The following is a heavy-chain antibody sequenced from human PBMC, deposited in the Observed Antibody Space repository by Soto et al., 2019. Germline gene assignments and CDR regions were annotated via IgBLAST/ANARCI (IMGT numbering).Heavy chain of an antibody. Sequence: SETLSLTCTVSGGSISSGNFSWTWIRQPPGKGLEWIGYIYYSGSTNYNPSLKSRVTISVDTSKNQFSLKLSSVTAADTAVYYCARAPRGNYGYPSYFDYWGQGTLVTVSS. J-gene: IGHJ4*02. D-gene: IGHD3-10*01. CDR2: IYYSGST. V-gene: IGHV4-61*01. CDR1: GGSISSGNFS. CDR3: ARAPRGNYGYPSYFDY.